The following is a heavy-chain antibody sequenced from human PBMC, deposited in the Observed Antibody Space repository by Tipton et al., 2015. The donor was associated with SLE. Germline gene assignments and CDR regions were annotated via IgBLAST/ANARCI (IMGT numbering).Heavy chain of an antibody. J-gene: IGHJ6*02. CDR3: ARGGGSYGSGTYYPMDV. D-gene: IGHD3-10*01. Sequence: TLSLTCSVSGASISTYYWGWIRQAPGKGLEWVGCMRHSGITNYNPSLKSRVTMSVDTSKNQFSLRLSSVTAADTAVYYCARGGGSYGSGTYYPMDVWGQGTTVTVSS. CDR2: MRHSGIT. CDR1: GASISTYY. V-gene: IGHV4-4*07.